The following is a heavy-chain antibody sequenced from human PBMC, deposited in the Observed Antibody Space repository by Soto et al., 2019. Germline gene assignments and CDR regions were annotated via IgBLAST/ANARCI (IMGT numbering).Heavy chain of an antibody. CDR1: GYSFTDHY. CDR3: AREDSSGYRFDY. J-gene: IGHJ4*02. D-gene: IGHD3-22*01. CDR2: VNPNTGGT. Sequence: QVQLVQSGAEVKKPGASVKVSCKASGYSFTDHYIHWVRQAPGQGLEWMGWVNPNTGGTNYAQRFHGRVTMTRDTSITTAYMELSSLRSDDTALFYCAREDSSGYRFDYWGQGTLVTVST. V-gene: IGHV1-2*02.